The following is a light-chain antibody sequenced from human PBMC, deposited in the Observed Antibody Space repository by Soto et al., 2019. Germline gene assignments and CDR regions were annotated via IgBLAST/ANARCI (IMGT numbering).Light chain of an antibody. CDR2: EVS. CDR1: SSDVGNYNR. V-gene: IGLV2-18*02. Sequence: QSVLTQPPSVSGSPGQSVTISCTGTSSDVGNYNRVSWYQQPPGTAPKLMIYEVSNRPSGVPDRFSGSKSGNTASLTISGLQAEDEADYYCSSYTSSNPYVFGTGTKVTVL. J-gene: IGLJ1*01. CDR3: SSYTSSNPYV.